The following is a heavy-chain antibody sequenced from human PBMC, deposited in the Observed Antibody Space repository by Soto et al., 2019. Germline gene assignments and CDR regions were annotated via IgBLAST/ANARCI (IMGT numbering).Heavy chain of an antibody. CDR1: GGSISSSSYY. Sequence: PSETLSLTCTVSGGSISSSSYYWGWIRQPPGKGLEWIGSIYYSGSTYYNPSLKSRVTISVDTSKNQFSLKLSSVTAADTAVYYCARHVVAGTLAHVDYWGQGTLVTVSS. CDR3: ARHVVAGTLAHVDY. D-gene: IGHD6-19*01. V-gene: IGHV4-39*01. J-gene: IGHJ4*02. CDR2: IYYSGST.